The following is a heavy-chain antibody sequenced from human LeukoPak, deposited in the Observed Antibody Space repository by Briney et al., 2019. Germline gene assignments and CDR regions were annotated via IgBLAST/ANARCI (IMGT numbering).Heavy chain of an antibody. V-gene: IGHV5-51*01. CDR3: ARQRGVSGSINWFDP. CDR1: GYSFTTYW. CDR2: IYPDDSDT. J-gene: IGHJ5*02. D-gene: IGHD3-10*01. Sequence: GESLKISCETSGYSFTTYWIGWVRQMPWTGLEWVGAIYPDDSDTRYSPSFQGQVAISADKSVRTAYLQWSSLKASDTAMYYCARQRGVSGSINWFDPWGQGTLVTVSS.